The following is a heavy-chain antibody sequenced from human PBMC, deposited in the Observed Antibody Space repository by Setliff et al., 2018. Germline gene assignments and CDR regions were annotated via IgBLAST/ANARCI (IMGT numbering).Heavy chain of an antibody. CDR3: ARAPRYFDSTGSYFDG. V-gene: IGHV4-61*09. J-gene: IGHJ4*02. CDR2: IYTSWST. CDR1: DDSISSRHYY. Sequence: SETLSLTCTVSDDSISSRHYYWSWIRQPAGKGLGWLGQIYTSWSTNYNPSLRSRVTISVDTSKNLFSLKMSSVTAADTAVYYCARAPRYFDSTGSYFDGWGQGTLVTVSS. D-gene: IGHD3-22*01.